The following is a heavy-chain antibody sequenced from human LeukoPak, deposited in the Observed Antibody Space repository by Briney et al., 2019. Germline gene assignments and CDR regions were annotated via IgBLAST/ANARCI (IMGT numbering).Heavy chain of an antibody. D-gene: IGHD5-12*01. CDR1: GGSISSGGNY. CDR3: ASQYSGYDLISFKRPKKYFDY. CDR2: IYYSGST. V-gene: IGHV4-31*03. Sequence: PSQTLSLTCTVSGGSISSGGNYWSWIRQHPGKGLEWIGYIYYSGSTYYNPSLKSRVTISVDTSKNQFSLKLSSVTAADTAVYYCASQYSGYDLISFKRPKKYFDYWGQGTLVTVSS. J-gene: IGHJ4*02.